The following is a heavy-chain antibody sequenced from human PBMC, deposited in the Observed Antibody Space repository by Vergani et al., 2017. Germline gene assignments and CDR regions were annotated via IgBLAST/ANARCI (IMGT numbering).Heavy chain of an antibody. Sequence: QVQLQESGPGLVKPSQTLSITCTVSGGSINSGDYYWSWIRQPPGKGLEWIGYIYYSGSTYYNPSLKSQITMSIDTSKNQFSLKLSSVTAADTAVYYCARAPALWSGEYRLDYWGQGTLVTVSA. D-gene: IGHD3-10*01. V-gene: IGHV4-30-4*01. CDR1: GGSINSGDYY. J-gene: IGHJ4*02. CDR3: ARAPALWSGEYRLDY. CDR2: IYYSGST.